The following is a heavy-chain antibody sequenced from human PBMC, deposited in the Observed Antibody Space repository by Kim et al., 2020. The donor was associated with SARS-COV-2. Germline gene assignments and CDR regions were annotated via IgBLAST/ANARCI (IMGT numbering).Heavy chain of an antibody. J-gene: IGHJ4*02. CDR2: MSGSGGGGST. CDR3: AKGGSLED. CDR1: GFTFSSYG. V-gene: IGHV3-23*01. Sequence: GGSLRLSCAAAGFTFSSYGMNWVRQAPGKGLEWVSLMSGSGGGGSTYYADSVKGRFTISRDNSKNMLYLQMSSLRAEDTAIYYCAKGGSLEDWGQGTLVT.